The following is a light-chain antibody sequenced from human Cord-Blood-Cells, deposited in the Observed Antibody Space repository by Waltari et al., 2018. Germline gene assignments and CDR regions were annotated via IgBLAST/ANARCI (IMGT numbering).Light chain of an antibody. J-gene: IGKJ4*01. CDR1: QSVSSY. V-gene: IGKV3-11*01. CDR2: DAS. Sequence: EIVLTPSPATLSLSPGERATLSCRASQSVSSYLAWYQQKPGQAPRLLIYDASNRATGSPARFSGSGAGTDFTLTISSLEPEDFAGYYCQQRSNWPPTFGGGTKVEIK. CDR3: QQRSNWPPT.